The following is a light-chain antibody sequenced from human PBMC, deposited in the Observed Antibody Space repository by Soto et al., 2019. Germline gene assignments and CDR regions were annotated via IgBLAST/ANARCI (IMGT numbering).Light chain of an antibody. CDR3: QQRSIWRPR. J-gene: IGKJ2*01. CDR1: QSVSSY. Sequence: EIVLTQSPGTLSLSPGERATLSCRASQSVSSYLAWYHQKPGQAPRLLIYDASNRATGIPARFSGSGSVTDYTLTIRRLEPEDFVVYYCQQRSIWRPRFGQGPKLEIK. V-gene: IGKV3-11*01. CDR2: DAS.